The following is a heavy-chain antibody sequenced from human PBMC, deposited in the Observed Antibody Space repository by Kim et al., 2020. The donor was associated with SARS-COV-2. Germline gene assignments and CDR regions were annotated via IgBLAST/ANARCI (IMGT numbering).Heavy chain of an antibody. Sequence: GGSLRLSCAASGFTFSSYGMHWVRQAPGKGLEWVSAISTSGGPTFYADSVKGRFTISRDNSKNTLYLQMNSLRAEDTAVYYCAKRGQAVAGTDYFDYWGQGALVTVSS. V-gene: IGHV3-23*01. J-gene: IGHJ4*02. CDR1: GFTFSSYG. CDR2: ISTSGGPT. D-gene: IGHD6-19*01. CDR3: AKRGQAVAGTDYFDY.